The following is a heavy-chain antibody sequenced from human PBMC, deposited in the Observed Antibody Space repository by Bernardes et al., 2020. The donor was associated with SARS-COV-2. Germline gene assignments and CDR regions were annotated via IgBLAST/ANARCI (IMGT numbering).Heavy chain of an antibody. CDR3: AAGPNWFDH. V-gene: IGHV1-58*01. Sequence: SVKVSCEASGITFTSSAVQWVRQARGQRLEWMGWIDVDGGGTNYAQKFQERVTITWDVSTRTAYMDLSSLRSEDTAVYYCAAGPNWFDHWGQGTLLTVSS. CDR2: IDVDGGGT. CDR1: GITFTSSA. J-gene: IGHJ5*02.